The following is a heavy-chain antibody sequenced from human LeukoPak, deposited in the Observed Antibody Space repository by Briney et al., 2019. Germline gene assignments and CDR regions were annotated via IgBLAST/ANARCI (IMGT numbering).Heavy chain of an antibody. CDR3: AKGAHRITGTSIGDDY. J-gene: IGHJ4*02. D-gene: IGHD1-20*01. CDR2: INSNGGST. V-gene: IGHV3-64*01. Sequence: GGSLRLSCAASGFTFNSYPMHWVRQAPGKGLEYVSAINSNGGSTYYANSIKGRFTISRDNSKNTLYLQMGSLRAEDMAVYYCAKGAHRITGTSIGDDYWGQGTLVTVSS. CDR1: GFTFNSYP.